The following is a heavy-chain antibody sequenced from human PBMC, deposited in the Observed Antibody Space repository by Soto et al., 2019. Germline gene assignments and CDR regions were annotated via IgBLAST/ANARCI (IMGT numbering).Heavy chain of an antibody. V-gene: IGHV3-64D*06. CDR1: GFTFSSYA. J-gene: IGHJ4*02. CDR2: ISSNGGST. D-gene: IGHD1-26*01. CDR3: VKPGSYSYYCDY. Sequence: PGGSLRLSCSASGFTFSSYAMHCVRQAPGKGLEYVSVISSNGGSTYYADSVKGRFTISRDNSKNTLYLQMSSLRAEDTAVYYCVKPGSYSYYCDYWGQGTLVTGSS.